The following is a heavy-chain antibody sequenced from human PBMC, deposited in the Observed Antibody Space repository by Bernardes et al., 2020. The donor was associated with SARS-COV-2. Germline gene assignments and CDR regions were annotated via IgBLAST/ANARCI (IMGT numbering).Heavy chain of an antibody. CDR2: ISPTSYSV. CDR1: GFTFRSYS. J-gene: IGHJ3*01. CDR3: TRDHGLFRRDHDVFDF. D-gene: IGHD4-17*01. V-gene: IGHV3-21*01. Sequence: GGSLRLSCAASGFTFRSYSMNWVRQAPGKGLEWVSSISPTSYSVYYADSVKGRFTVSRDNAENSLYLQMKSLRAEDTAVYSCTRDHGLFRRDHDVFDFWGQGTMVTVSS.